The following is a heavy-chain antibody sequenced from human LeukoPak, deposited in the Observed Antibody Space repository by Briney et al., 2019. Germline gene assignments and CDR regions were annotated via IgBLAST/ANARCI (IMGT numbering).Heavy chain of an antibody. V-gene: IGHV3-20*04. J-gene: IGHJ4*02. CDR1: GFTFDDYG. CDR2: TNWNGGST. D-gene: IGHD4-17*01. Sequence: GGSLRLSCAASGFTFDDYGMSWVRQAPGKGLEWVSATNWNGGSTHYADSVKGRFTISRDNSKNTLYLQMNSLRAEDTAVYYCAKDVDNGDYVVYWGQGTLVTVSS. CDR3: AKDVDNGDYVVY.